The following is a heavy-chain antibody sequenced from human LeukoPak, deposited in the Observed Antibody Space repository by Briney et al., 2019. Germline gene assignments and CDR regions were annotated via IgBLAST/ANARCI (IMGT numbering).Heavy chain of an antibody. J-gene: IGHJ4*02. D-gene: IGHD2-2*01. V-gene: IGHV3-23*01. CDR2: ISGSGGST. CDR1: GFTFSSYA. Sequence: HPGGSLRLSCAASGFTFSSYAMSWVRQAPGKGLEWVSAISGSGGSTYYADSVKGRFTISRDNSKNTLYLQMNSLRAEDTAVYYCAKVGTLGYCSSTSCQRIAARSRRFDYWGQGTLVTVSS. CDR3: AKVGTLGYCSSTSCQRIAARSRRFDY.